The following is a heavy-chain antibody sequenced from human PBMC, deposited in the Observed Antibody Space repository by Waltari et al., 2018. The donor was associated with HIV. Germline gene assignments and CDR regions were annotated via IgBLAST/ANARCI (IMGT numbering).Heavy chain of an antibody. CDR3: ARTNKDWYFDL. V-gene: IGHV4-4*02. Sequence: QVHLQESGPGLVKTSGTLSLTCGVSGGSITSGNWWSWVRQSPGKGLEWIGESYHSGSPNYNPSLKSRVIISVDKSKNQFSLKVNSVTAADTAIYYCARTNKDWYFDLWGRGTLVTVSS. J-gene: IGHJ2*01. CDR2: SYHSGSP. CDR1: GGSITSGNW.